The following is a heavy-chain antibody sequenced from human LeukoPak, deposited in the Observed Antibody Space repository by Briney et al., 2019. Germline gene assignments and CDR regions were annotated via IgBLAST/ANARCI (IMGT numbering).Heavy chain of an antibody. CDR3: ARSFYAPYYYMDV. Sequence: GGSLRLSCAASGFTFSSSALHWVRQAPGKGLEWVATISYAASDEYYADSVKGRFSVSRDNAMNTVDLQMNSLRAEGTALYFCARSFYAPYYYMDVWGRGTTVTVSS. CDR1: GFTFSSSA. J-gene: IGHJ6*03. V-gene: IGHV3-30*01. CDR2: ISYAASDE. D-gene: IGHD5/OR15-5a*01.